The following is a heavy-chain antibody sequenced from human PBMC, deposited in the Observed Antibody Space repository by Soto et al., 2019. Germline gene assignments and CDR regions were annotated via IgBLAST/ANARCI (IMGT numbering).Heavy chain of an antibody. CDR2: VHYDGTKK. CDR1: GFTFSSYV. J-gene: IGHJ6*02. CDR3: ARETSYDFWSGPQTMDV. V-gene: IGHV3-33*01. Sequence: GGSLRLSCAPSGFTFSSYVMHWVRQAPGKGLEWVAVVHYDGTKKYYADSVRGRFTISRDNSENILYLQMSSLRPDDTAVYFCARETSYDFWSGPQTMDVWGQGTTVTVSS. D-gene: IGHD3-3*01.